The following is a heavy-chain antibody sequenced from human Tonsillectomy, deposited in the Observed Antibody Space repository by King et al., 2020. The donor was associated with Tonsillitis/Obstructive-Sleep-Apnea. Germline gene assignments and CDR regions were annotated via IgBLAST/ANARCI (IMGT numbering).Heavy chain of an antibody. CDR1: GGSFSGYY. D-gene: IGHD3-10*01. CDR2: INHDGST. CDR3: ASSRGDLLY. J-gene: IGHJ4*02. Sequence: VQLQQWGAGLLKPSETLSLTCAVYGGSFSGYYWSWIRQSQGEGLEWIGEINHDGSTNYNPSLQSRVTISVDTSKNQFSLNLNSVTAADTAWYYCASSRGDLLYWGQGTLVTVSS. V-gene: IGHV4-34*01.